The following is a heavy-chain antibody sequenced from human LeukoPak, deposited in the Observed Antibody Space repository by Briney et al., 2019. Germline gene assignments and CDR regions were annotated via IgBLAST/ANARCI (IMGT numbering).Heavy chain of an antibody. CDR1: GFTFSSYA. Sequence: GGSLRLSCAASGFTFSSYAMSWVRQAPGKGLEWVSYISSYGSTIYYADSVKGRFTISRDNAKNSLYLQMNSLRAEDTAVYYCASRGYSSPYDYWGQGTLVTVSS. CDR2: ISSYGSTI. J-gene: IGHJ4*02. D-gene: IGHD5-18*01. CDR3: ASRGYSSPYDY. V-gene: IGHV3-48*03.